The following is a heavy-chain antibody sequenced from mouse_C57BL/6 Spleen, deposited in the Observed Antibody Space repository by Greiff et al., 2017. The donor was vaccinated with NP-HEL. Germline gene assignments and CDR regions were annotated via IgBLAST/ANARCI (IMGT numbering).Heavy chain of an antibody. D-gene: IGHD1-1*01. CDR3: ARRDYYGFDY. CDR2: IDPSDSYT. V-gene: IGHV1-69*01. J-gene: IGHJ2*01. CDR1: GYTFTSYW. Sequence: VQLQQPGAELVMPGASVKLSCKASGYTFTSYWMHWVKQRPGQGLEWIGEIDPSDSYTNYNQKFKGKSTLTVDKSSSTAYMQLSSLTSEDSAVYYCARRDYYGFDYWGQGTTLTVSS.